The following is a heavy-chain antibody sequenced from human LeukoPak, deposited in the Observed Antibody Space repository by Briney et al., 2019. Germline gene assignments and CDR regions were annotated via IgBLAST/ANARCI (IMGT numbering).Heavy chain of an antibody. D-gene: IGHD3-22*01. J-gene: IGHJ4*02. CDR1: EFSVGSNY. CDR3: ARGMYYYDSSGYPSYLDY. CDR2: IYSGGST. V-gene: IGHV3-66*01. Sequence: GGSLRLPCAASEFSVGSNYMTWVRQAPGKGLEWVSLIYSGGSTYYADSVKGRFTISRDNSKNTLYLQMNSLRAEDTAVYYCARGMYYYDSSGYPSYLDYWGQGSLVTVSS.